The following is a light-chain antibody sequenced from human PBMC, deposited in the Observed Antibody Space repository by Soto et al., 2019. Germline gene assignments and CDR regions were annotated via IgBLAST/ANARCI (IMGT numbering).Light chain of an antibody. J-gene: IGLJ2*01. CDR2: DVS. Sequence: QSALTQPASVSGSPGQSITISCTGTSSDVGGYNYVSWHQQHPGKAPKLMIYDVSNRPSGVSNRFSGSKSGNTASLTISGLQAEDEADYYCSSYTSSHVVFGGGTKLTVL. CDR3: SSYTSSHVV. CDR1: SSDVGGYNY. V-gene: IGLV2-14*01.